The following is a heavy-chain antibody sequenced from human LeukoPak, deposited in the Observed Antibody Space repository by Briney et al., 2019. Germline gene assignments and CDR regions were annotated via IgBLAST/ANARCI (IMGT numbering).Heavy chain of an antibody. CDR1: GGSISSYY. Sequence: SETLSLTRTVSGGSISSYYWSWIRQPAGKGLEWIGRIYTSGGTNYNPSLKSRVTMSVDTSKNQFSLRLTSVTAADTAVYYCARVQYCSSISCSRGFDYWGQGTLVTVSS. CDR2: IYTSGGT. D-gene: IGHD2-2*01. J-gene: IGHJ4*02. V-gene: IGHV4-4*07. CDR3: ARVQYCSSISCSRGFDY.